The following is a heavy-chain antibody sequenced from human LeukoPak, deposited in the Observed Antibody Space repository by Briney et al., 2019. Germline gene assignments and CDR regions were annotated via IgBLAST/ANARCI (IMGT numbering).Heavy chain of an antibody. CDR2: ISAYNGNT. Sequence: ASVKVSCKASGYTFTSYGISWVRQAPGQGLEWMGWISAYNGNTNYAQKLQGRVTMTTDTSTSTAYMELRSLRSDDTAVYYCARDRLTTSGLRSWFDPWGQGTLVTVSS. J-gene: IGHJ5*02. CDR1: GYTFTSYG. V-gene: IGHV1-18*01. D-gene: IGHD4-17*01. CDR3: ARDRLTTSGLRSWFDP.